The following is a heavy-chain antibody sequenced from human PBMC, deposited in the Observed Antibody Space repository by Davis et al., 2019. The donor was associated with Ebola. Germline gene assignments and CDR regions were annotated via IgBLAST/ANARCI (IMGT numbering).Heavy chain of an antibody. CDR3: VKDRFTVVVVHGGFDY. Sequence: GGSLRLSCSASGFPFGSYAMHWVRQAPGKGLESVARISTNGETTYYAESVKGRFTISRDNSKKPLYLQVRSLRPEDTAVYYCVKDRFTVVVVHGGFDYWGQGALVTVSS. V-gene: IGHV3-64D*06. CDR2: ISTNGETT. D-gene: IGHD2-15*01. J-gene: IGHJ4*02. CDR1: GFPFGSYA.